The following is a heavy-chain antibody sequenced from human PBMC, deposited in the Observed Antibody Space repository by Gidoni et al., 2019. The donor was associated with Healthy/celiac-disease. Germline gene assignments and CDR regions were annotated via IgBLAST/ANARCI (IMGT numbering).Heavy chain of an antibody. Sequence: QVQLVESGGGVVQPGRSLRLSCAASGFTFSSYGMHWVRQAPGKGLEWVAVIWYDGSNKYYADSVKGRFTISRDNSKNTLYLQMNSLRAEDTAVYYCARGALDYGDYDDVFDIWGQGTMVTVSS. D-gene: IGHD4-17*01. CDR1: GFTFSSYG. V-gene: IGHV3-33*01. J-gene: IGHJ3*02. CDR2: IWYDGSNK. CDR3: ARGALDYGDYDDVFDI.